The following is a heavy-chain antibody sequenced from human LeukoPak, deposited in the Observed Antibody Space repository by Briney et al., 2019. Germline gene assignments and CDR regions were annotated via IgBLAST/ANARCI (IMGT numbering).Heavy chain of an antibody. CDR1: GFTFKSYP. V-gene: IGHV3-69-1*02. D-gene: IGHD1-26*01. Sequence: PGGSLRLSCAASGFTFKSYPMNWVRQAPGKGLEWVSYISSSGTIYYADSVKGRFTISRDNAKNSLYLQMNSLRAEDTAVYYCARWGVGDYWGQGTLVTVSS. CDR3: ARWGVGDY. CDR2: ISSSGTI. J-gene: IGHJ4*02.